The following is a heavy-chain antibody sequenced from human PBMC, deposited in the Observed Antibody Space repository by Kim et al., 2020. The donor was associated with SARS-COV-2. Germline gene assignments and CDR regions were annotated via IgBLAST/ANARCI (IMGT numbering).Heavy chain of an antibody. J-gene: IGHJ4*02. D-gene: IGHD3-22*01. Sequence: GGSLRLSCAASGFTFSDYYMSWIRQAPGKGLEWVSYISSSGSTIYYADSVKGRFTISRDNAKNSLYLQMNSLRAEDTAVYYCARTGLKHYYDSSGYYYFRGYYFDYWGQGTLVTVSS. CDR1: GFTFSDYY. CDR3: ARTGLKHYYDSSGYYYFRGYYFDY. CDR2: ISSSGSTI. V-gene: IGHV3-11*01.